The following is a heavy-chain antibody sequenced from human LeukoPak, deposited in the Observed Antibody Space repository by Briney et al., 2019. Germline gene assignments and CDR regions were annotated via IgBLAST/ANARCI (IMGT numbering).Heavy chain of an antibody. J-gene: IGHJ4*02. CDR1: AASIRSHY. CDR2: ISYSGGT. V-gene: IGHV4-59*11. D-gene: IGHD2-2*01. CDR3: ARDSPTRYFDY. Sequence: SETLSLTCSVSAASIRSHYWSWIRQPPGKGLDWIGLISYSGGTNYNPSLKSRVTLSLDTSTNKSSLRLSSVTAADTAVYYCARDSPTRYFDYWGQGTLVTVSS.